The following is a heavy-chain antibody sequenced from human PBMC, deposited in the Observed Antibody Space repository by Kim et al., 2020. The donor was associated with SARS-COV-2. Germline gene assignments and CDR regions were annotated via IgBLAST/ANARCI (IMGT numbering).Heavy chain of an antibody. CDR3: ARVAVAVAGTRYLEH. J-gene: IGHJ1*01. Sequence: GGSLRLSCAAYGFTVSSNYMSWVRQAPGKGLEWVSVIYSGGSTYYADSVKGRFTISRHNSKNPLYLQMNSLRAEDTAVYYCARVAVAVAGTRYLEHWGQGTLVTLSS. D-gene: IGHD6-13*01. V-gene: IGHV3-53*04. CDR2: IYSGGST. CDR1: GFTVSSNY.